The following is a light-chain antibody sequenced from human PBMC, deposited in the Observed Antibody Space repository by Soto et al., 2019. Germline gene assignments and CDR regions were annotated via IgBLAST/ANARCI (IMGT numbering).Light chain of an antibody. Sequence: QSALTQPASVSGSPGQSITISCTGTSSDVGGYNFVSWYQQHPGKAPKLLIYDVSDRPSGVSIRFSGSKSGNTASLTISGLQAEDEADYYCNSYTSSSTSYVFGSGTQLTVL. CDR1: SSDVGGYNF. V-gene: IGLV2-14*03. J-gene: IGLJ1*01. CDR2: DVS. CDR3: NSYTSSSTSYV.